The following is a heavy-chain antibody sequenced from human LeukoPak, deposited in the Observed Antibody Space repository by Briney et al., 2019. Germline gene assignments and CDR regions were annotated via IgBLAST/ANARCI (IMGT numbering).Heavy chain of an antibody. V-gene: IGHV1-24*01. CDR1: GYTLTELS. Sequence: ASVKVSCKVSGYTLTELSMHWVRQAPGKGLEWMGGFDPEDGETIYAQKFQGRVTMTEDTSTDTAYMELSSLRSEDTAVYYCATGSAAAGSYYYYYMDVWGKGTTVTVSS. CDR3: ATGSAAAGSYYYYYMDV. CDR2: FDPEDGET. J-gene: IGHJ6*03. D-gene: IGHD6-13*01.